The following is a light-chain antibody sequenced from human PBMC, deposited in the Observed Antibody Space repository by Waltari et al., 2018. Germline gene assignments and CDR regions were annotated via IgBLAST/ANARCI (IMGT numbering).Light chain of an antibody. V-gene: IGLV2-11*01. Sequence: QSALTQPRSVSGSPGQSVTISCPGPSSDIGGYNYVPCYQHHPGKAPKLMIYDVSKRPSGVPDRFSGSKSGNTASLTISGLQAEDEADYYCCSYGGTYTFVVFGGGTKLTVL. CDR2: DVS. CDR3: CSYGGTYTFVV. J-gene: IGLJ2*01. CDR1: SSDIGGYNY.